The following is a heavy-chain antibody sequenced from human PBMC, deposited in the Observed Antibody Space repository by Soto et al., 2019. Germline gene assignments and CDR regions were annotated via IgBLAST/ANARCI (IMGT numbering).Heavy chain of an antibody. CDR3: ARDKDRQQLGGNYYYILDV. D-gene: IGHD3-10*01. CDR2: IMPIFRTP. Sequence: GASVKVSCKASGGTFSNSAISWVRQAPGQGLEWMGGIMPIFRTPDYAQKFQGRVTITADESTSTVYMELSGLKSDDTAVYYCARDKDRQQLGGNYYYILDVWGQGTTVTVSS. V-gene: IGHV1-69*13. J-gene: IGHJ6*02. CDR1: GGTFSNSA.